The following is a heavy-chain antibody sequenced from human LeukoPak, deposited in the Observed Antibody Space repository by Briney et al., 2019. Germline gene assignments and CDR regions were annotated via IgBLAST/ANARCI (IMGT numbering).Heavy chain of an antibody. J-gene: IGHJ4*02. CDR1: GYTLTELS. V-gene: IGHV1-24*01. CDR2: FDPEDGET. CDR3: ARDPRSEYYFDY. Sequence: ASVKVSCKVSGYTLTELSMHWVRQAPGKGLEWMGGFDPEDGETIYAQKFQGRVTMTEDTSTDTAYMELSSLRSEDTAVYYCARDPRSEYYFDYWGQGTLVTVSS.